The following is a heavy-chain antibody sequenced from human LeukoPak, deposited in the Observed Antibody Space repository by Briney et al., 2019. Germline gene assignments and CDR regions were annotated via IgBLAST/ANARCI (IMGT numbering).Heavy chain of an antibody. J-gene: IGHJ4*02. CDR3: AKDDYRYVDY. Sequence: GGSLRLSCAASGFTFSSYGMHWVRQAPGKGLEWVAFIGNDENNKKFGDPVKGRFTIFRDNSKSTVYLQMNSLRVEDTAVYYCAKDDYRYVDYWGQGTLVIVSS. CDR2: IGNDENNK. CDR1: GFTFSSYG. V-gene: IGHV3-30*02. D-gene: IGHD3-16*02.